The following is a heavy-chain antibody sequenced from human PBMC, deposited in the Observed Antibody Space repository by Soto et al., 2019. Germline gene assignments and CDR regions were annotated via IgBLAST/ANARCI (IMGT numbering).Heavy chain of an antibody. CDR2: IVPIVDIS. CDR3: ANGDQVLKRFDP. J-gene: IGHJ5*02. CDR1: GGTFSSYN. D-gene: IGHD2-8*01. V-gene: IGHV1-69*02. Sequence: GASVKVSCKASGGTFSSYNINWVRQGPGQGLEWMGRIVPIVDISNYAQKFQGRVTITADKSTSTAYMELSSLRSEDTAVYYCANGDQVLKRFDPWGQGTLVTVSS.